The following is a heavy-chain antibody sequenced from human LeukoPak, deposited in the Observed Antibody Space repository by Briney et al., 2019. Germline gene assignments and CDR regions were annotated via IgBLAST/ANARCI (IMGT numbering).Heavy chain of an antibody. Sequence: ASVKVSCKVSGYTLTELSMHWVRQAPGKRLEWMGGFDPEDGETIYAQKFQGRVTMTEDTSTDTAYMGLSSLRAEGTAVYYCATVSQLLSVYWGQGTLVTVSS. CDR1: GYTLTELS. CDR3: ATVSQLLSVY. J-gene: IGHJ4*02. D-gene: IGHD2-2*01. V-gene: IGHV1-24*01. CDR2: FDPEDGET.